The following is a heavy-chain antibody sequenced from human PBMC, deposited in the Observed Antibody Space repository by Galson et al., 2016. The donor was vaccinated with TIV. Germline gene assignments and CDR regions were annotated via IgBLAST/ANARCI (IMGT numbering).Heavy chain of an antibody. V-gene: IGHV4-39*07. J-gene: IGHJ6*02. Sequence: ETLSLTCSVSGGSISSSSYRWGWIRQPPGKGLEWIGSISYSGSAYSNPSLKSRVTISLDTSKNQVSLKLNSVTAADTAVYYCARERRDYYYGMDVWGQGTTVIVSS. CDR1: GGSISSSSYR. CDR3: ARERRDYYYGMDV. CDR2: ISYSGSA.